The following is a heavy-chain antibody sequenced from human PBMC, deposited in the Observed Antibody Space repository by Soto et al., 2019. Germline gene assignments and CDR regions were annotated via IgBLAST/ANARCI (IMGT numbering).Heavy chain of an antibody. V-gene: IGHV6-1*01. D-gene: IGHD3-10*01. CDR2: TYYRSRFFS. J-gene: IGHJ5*02. Sequence: SQTLSLTCAISGDSVSSYSAAWNWIRQSPSGGLEWLGRTYYRSRFFSDYAESVKSRIIINPDTSKNQFSLHLKSVTPEETAVYYGVRDRYSSSGWFDPWGQGTPVTVSS. CDR1: GDSVSSYSAA. CDR3: VRDRYSSSGWFDP.